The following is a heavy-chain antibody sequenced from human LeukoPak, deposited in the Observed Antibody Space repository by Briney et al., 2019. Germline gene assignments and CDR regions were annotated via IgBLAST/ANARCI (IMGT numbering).Heavy chain of an antibody. D-gene: IGHD6-19*01. Sequence: GGSLRLSCAASGFTFSSYAMHWVRQAPGKGLEWVAVISYDGSNKYYADSVKGRFTISRDNSKNTLYLQMNSLRAEDTAVYYCARVWGIAVAKIPRGRGMDVWGQGTTVTVSS. V-gene: IGHV3-30-3*01. CDR2: ISYDGSNK. J-gene: IGHJ6*02. CDR3: ARVWGIAVAKIPRGRGMDV. CDR1: GFTFSSYA.